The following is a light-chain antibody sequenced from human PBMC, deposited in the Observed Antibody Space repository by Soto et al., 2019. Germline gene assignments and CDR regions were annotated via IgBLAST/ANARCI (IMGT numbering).Light chain of an antibody. CDR2: WAS. CDR3: EQYLHTPRS. J-gene: IGKJ1*01. V-gene: IGKV4-1*01. Sequence: DAVMTQSPESLAASVGERATMRCKSSQGLLYSLDNKSYLAWYQQKPGQPPKLLIYWASTRASGVPDLFSGSASGTDFTLTIKGLLAEDVAVDYCEQYLHTPRSFGQGTNGEIK. CDR1: QGLLYSLDNKSY.